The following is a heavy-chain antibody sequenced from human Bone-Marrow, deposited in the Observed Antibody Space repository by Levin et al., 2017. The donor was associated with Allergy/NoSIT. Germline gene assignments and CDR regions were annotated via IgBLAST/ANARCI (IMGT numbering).Heavy chain of an antibody. Sequence: GESLKISCTASGFTFGDYAMSWVRQAPGKGLEWVGFIRSKAYGGTTEYAASVKGRFTISRDDSKSIAYLQMNSLKTEDTAVYYCTRDFNWYSSGWYGINPLRSQIDYWGQGTLVTVSS. J-gene: IGHJ4*02. CDR2: IRSKAYGGTT. CDR1: GFTFGDYA. CDR3: TRDFNWYSSGWYGINPLRSQIDY. D-gene: IGHD6-19*01. V-gene: IGHV3-49*04.